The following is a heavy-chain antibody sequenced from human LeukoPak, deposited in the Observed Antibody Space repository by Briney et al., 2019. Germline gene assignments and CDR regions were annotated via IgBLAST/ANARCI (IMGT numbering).Heavy chain of an antibody. D-gene: IGHD3-22*01. CDR2: IKGKTDGGTT. V-gene: IGHV3-15*01. Sequence: GGSLRLSCAASGXTFNNAWMNWVRQPPGKGLEWVGRIKGKTDGGTTEYAAPVKGRFTISRDDSKNTLFLQMNSLKTEDTAVYYCTTEDYYYDSSGYYNFDYWGQGTLVTVSS. J-gene: IGHJ4*02. CDR3: TTEDYYYDSSGYYNFDY. CDR1: GXTFNNAW.